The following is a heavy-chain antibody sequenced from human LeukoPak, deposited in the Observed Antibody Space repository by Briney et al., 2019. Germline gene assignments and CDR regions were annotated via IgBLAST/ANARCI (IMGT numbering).Heavy chain of an antibody. V-gene: IGHV1-2*02. Sequence: ASVKVSCKASGYTFTGYYMHWVRQAPGQGLEWMGWINPNSGGTNYAQKFQGRVTMTRDTSISTAYMELSRLRSDDTAVHYCARGDGYNPIYYYYYMDVWGKGTTVTVSS. CDR2: INPNSGGT. CDR3: ARGDGYNPIYYYYYMDV. J-gene: IGHJ6*03. D-gene: IGHD5-24*01. CDR1: GYTFTGYY.